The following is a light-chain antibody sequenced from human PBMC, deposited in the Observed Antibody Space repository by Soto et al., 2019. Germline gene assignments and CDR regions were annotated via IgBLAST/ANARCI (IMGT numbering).Light chain of an antibody. V-gene: IGLV1-40*01. Sequence: QSALTQPPSVSGAPGQRVTISCTGSSSNIGAGYDAHWYQHLPGTAPKLLIYGNSNRPSGVPDRFSGSKSGTSASLAITGLQAEDEADYYCQSYDSRLSGSVFGGGTKVTVL. CDR2: GNS. CDR1: SSNIGAGYD. J-gene: IGLJ2*01. CDR3: QSYDSRLSGSV.